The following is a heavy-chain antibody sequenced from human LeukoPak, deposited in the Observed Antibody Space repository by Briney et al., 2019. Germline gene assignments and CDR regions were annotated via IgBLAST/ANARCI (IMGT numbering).Heavy chain of an antibody. Sequence: SETLSLTCTVSGGSISSYYWSWIRQPQGKGLDWIGYTYYSGSTNYNPSLKSRVTISVDTSKNQFSLKLSSVTAADTAVYYCARDGVYGSGSYYNEDAFDIWGQGTMVTVSS. J-gene: IGHJ3*02. CDR1: GGSISSYY. CDR3: ARDGVYGSGSYYNEDAFDI. D-gene: IGHD3-10*01. CDR2: TYYSGST. V-gene: IGHV4-59*01.